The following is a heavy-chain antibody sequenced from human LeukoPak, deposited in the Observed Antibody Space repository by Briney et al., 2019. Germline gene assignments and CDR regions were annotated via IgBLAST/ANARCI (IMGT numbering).Heavy chain of an antibody. CDR3: ARGLTIFGVARYYYYGMDV. CDR2: ISAYNGNT. D-gene: IGHD3-3*01. CDR1: GYTFTSYG. V-gene: IGHV1-18*01. J-gene: IGHJ6*02. Sequence: ASVKVSCKASGYTFTSYGISWVRQAPGQGLEWMGWISAYNGNTNYAQKLQGRVTMTTDTSTSTAYMELRSLRSDDTAVYYCARGLTIFGVARYYYYGMDVWGQGTTATVSS.